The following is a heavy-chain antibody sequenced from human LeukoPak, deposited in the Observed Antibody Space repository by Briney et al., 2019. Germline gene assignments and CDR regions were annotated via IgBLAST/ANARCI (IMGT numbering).Heavy chain of an antibody. CDR2: IYYSGST. Sequence: SETLSLTCTVSGGSISSYYWSWIRQPPGKGLEWIGYIYYSGSTNYNPSLKSRVTISVDTSKNQFSLKLNSVTAADTAMYYCARDRSSSGWYYFDYWGQGTLVTVSS. CDR1: GGSISSYY. J-gene: IGHJ4*02. V-gene: IGHV4-59*01. D-gene: IGHD6-19*01. CDR3: ARDRSSSGWYYFDY.